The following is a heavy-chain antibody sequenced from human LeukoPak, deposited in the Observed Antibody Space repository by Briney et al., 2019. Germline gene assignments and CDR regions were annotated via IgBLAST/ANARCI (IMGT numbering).Heavy chain of an antibody. V-gene: IGHV4-4*09. CDR2: IYTSGST. CDR3: ARSIAARTPYYYYYYMDV. Sequence: SETLSLTCTVSGGSISSYYWSWIRQPPGKGLEWIGYIYTSGSTNYNPSLKSRVTISVDTSKNQFSLKLSSVTAADTAVYYCARSIAARTPYYYYYYMDVRGKGTTVTVSS. CDR1: GGSISSYY. J-gene: IGHJ6*03. D-gene: IGHD6-6*01.